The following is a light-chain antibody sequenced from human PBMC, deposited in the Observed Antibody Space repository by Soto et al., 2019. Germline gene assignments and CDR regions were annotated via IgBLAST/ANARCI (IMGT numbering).Light chain of an antibody. CDR2: DTT. CDR1: TGTVTTSHF. J-gene: IGLJ2*01. Sequence: QAVVTQEPSLTVSPGGTVTLTCGSSTGTVTTSHFPYWFQQKPGQAPRTLIYDTTNKHSWTPARFSGSLLGGKAALTLSGAQPEDEADYYCLLSYTGARVFGGGTKLTVL. CDR3: LLSYTGARV. V-gene: IGLV7-46*01.